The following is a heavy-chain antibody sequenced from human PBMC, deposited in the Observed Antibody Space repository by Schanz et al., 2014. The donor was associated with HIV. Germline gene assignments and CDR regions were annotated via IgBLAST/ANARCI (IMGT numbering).Heavy chain of an antibody. V-gene: IGHV4-4*07. CDR3: AKSGQLVTKHYWFDS. CDR1: SGSIRTYH. J-gene: IGHJ5*01. D-gene: IGHD6-6*01. Sequence: QVQLQESGPGLVKPSETVSLTCTVSSGSIRTYHWHWIRQSAGKRLEWIGRVSGSGSTDHNPSLKSRVTMSVDTSNNLFSLKLKSVTAADTAVYYCAKSGQLVTKHYWFDSWGQGTLVIVSS. CDR2: VSGSGST.